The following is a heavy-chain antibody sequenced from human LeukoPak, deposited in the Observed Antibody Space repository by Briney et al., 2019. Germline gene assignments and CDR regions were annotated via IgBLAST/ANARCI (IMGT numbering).Heavy chain of an antibody. Sequence: KTSETLSLTCTVSGGSISSYYGSWIRQPPGKGLEWIGYIYYSGSTNYNPSLKSRVTISVDTSKNQFSLKLSSVTAADTAVYYCARDLLPGYWGQGTLVTVSS. CDR2: IYYSGST. V-gene: IGHV4-59*01. CDR3: ARDLLPGY. CDR1: GGSISSYY. J-gene: IGHJ4*02.